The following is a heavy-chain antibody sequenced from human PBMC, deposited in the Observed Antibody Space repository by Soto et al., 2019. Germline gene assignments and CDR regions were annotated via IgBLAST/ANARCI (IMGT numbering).Heavy chain of an antibody. V-gene: IGHV1-69*01. D-gene: IGHD6-13*01. CDR2: IIPIFGTP. Sequence: QVQLVQSGAEVKQPGSSVKVSCKASGDSFNSYAINWVRQARGQGLEWMGGIIPIFGTPNYAQNFQGRVTITAEEATTTAYMELSDLKSEDTGMYFCASVHPTSAAAGTVSLDDWGQGTLVSVS. CDR1: GDSFNSYA. CDR3: ASVHPTSAAAGTVSLDD. J-gene: IGHJ1*01.